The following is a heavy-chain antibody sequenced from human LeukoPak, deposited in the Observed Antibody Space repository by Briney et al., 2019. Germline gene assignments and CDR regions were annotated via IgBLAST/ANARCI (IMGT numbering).Heavy chain of an antibody. J-gene: IGHJ1*01. D-gene: IGHD6-19*01. CDR3: ARRIAVADPYAEYFQH. CDR1: GFTFSSYA. CDR2: ISYDGSNK. V-gene: IGHV3-30*09. Sequence: GGSLRLSCAVSGFTFSSYAMHWVRQAPGKGLEWVAVISYDGSNKYYADSVKGRFAISRDNSKNTLYLQMNSLRAEDTAVYYCARRIAVADPYAEYFQHWGQGTLVTVSS.